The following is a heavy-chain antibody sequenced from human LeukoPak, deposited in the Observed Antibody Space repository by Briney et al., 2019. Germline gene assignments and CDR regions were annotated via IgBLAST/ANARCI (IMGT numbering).Heavy chain of an antibody. CDR2: IYYSGAT. Sequence: PSGTLSLTCTVSGGSISNYYWSWIRQPPGKGLEWIGHIYYSGATKYNPSLKSRITILVDTSKNQFSLMLSSVTAADTAVYYCARFGITVVRGGKYYFDYWGQGTLVTVSS. V-gene: IGHV4-59*08. CDR3: ARFGITVVRGGKYYFDY. D-gene: IGHD3-10*01. J-gene: IGHJ4*02. CDR1: GGSISNYY.